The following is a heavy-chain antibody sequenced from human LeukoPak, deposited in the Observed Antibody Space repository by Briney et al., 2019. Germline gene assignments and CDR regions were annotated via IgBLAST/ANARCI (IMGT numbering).Heavy chain of an antibody. D-gene: IGHD2-2*01. J-gene: IGHJ5*02. CDR2: INHSGST. V-gene: IGHV4-34*01. Sequence: PSETLSLTCAVYGGSFSGYYWSWIRQPPGKGLEWIGEINHSGSTNYNPSLKSRVTISVDTSKNQISLMLSSVTAADTAGYYCARGAYQLLSPERNWFDPWGQGTLVTVSS. CDR3: ARGAYQLLSPERNWFDP. CDR1: GGSFSGYY.